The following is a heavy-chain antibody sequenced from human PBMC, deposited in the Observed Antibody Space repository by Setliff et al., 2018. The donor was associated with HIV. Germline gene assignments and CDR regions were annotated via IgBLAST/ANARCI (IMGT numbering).Heavy chain of an antibody. J-gene: IGHJ4*02. CDR3: TTWQAGNDY. CDR2: IKSKTDGGTA. V-gene: IGHV3-15*01. D-gene: IGHD6-13*01. CDR1: GFTFTDAW. Sequence: GGSLRLSCAGSGFTFTDAWLSWVRQAPGKGLEWVGRIKSKTDGGTADYAAPVKGRFTISRDDSKSTVYLQMNSLKTEDTAVYYCTTWQAGNDYWGQGTLVTVSS.